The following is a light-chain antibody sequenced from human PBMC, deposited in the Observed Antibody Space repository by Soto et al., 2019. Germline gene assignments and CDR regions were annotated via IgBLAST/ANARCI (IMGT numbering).Light chain of an antibody. CDR2: EVS. CDR1: SSDVGAYDF. Sequence: QSALTQPASVSGSPGQSITISCTGTSSDVGAYDFVSWYQQHPDKAPKLMIYEVSNRPSGVSNRFSGSKSVNTATLTISGLQAEDEADYYCSSYQRSSTRVLGTGTKVPIL. J-gene: IGLJ1*01. V-gene: IGLV2-14*03. CDR3: SSYQRSSTRV.